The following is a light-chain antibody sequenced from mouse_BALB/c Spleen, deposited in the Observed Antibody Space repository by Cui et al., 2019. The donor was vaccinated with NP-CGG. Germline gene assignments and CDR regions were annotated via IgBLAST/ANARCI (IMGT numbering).Light chain of an antibody. Sequence: AVVTQESALTTSPGETVTLTCRSSTGAVTTSNYANWVQEKPDHLFTGLIGGTNNRAPGVPARFSGSLIGDQAALTITGAQTDDEAIYFCALWYSNHWVFGGGTKLTVL. CDR1: TGAVTTSNY. CDR3: ALWYSNHWV. J-gene: IGLJ1*01. CDR2: GTN. V-gene: IGLV1*01.